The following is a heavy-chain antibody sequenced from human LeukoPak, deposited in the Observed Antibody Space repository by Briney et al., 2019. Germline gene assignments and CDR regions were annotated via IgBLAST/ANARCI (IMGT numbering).Heavy chain of an antibody. CDR2: IYYSGCT. D-gene: IGHD2-2*01. V-gene: IGHV4-39*07. CDR3: ARGRIVVVPAAMRFYYYYGMDV. CDR1: GGSISSSSCY. Sequence: PSETLSLTCTVSGGSISSSSCYWGWMRPPPGKGLEWIGSIYYSGCTYYNPSLKSRVTISVDTSKNQFSLKLSSVTAADTAVYYCARGRIVVVPAAMRFYYYYGMDVWGRGTTVTVSS. J-gene: IGHJ6*02.